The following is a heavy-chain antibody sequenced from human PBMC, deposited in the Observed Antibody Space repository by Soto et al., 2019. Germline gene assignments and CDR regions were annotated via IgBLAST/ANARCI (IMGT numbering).Heavy chain of an antibody. CDR3: ARVITIPYYYYMDV. CDR1: GGSISSSSYY. D-gene: IGHD3-16*01. CDR2: IYYSGST. J-gene: IGHJ6*03. V-gene: IGHV4-39*01. Sequence: SETLSLTCTVSGGSISSSSYYWGWIRQPPGKGLEWIGSIYYSGSTYYNPSLKSRVTISVDTSKNQFSLKLGPVTAADTAVYYCARVITIPYYYYMDVWGKGTTVTVSS.